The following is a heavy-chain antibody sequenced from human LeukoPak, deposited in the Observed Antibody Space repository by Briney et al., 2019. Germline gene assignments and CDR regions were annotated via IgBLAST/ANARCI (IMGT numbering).Heavy chain of an antibody. V-gene: IGHV5-51*01. Sequence: GESLKISCKGSGYSFTSYWIGWVRQMPGKGLEWMGIIYPGDSDTRYSPSFQGQVTIPADKSISTAYLQWSSLKASDTAMYYCARRITMVRGGGWFDPWGQGTLVTVSS. D-gene: IGHD3-10*01. CDR1: GYSFTSYW. CDR2: IYPGDSDT. J-gene: IGHJ5*02. CDR3: ARRITMVRGGGWFDP.